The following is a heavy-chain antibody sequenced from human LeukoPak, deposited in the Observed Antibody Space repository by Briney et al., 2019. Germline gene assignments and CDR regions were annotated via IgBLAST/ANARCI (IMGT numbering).Heavy chain of an antibody. J-gene: IGHJ3*02. CDR2: LYNGGDT. V-gene: IGHV4-4*07. CDR1: GACIGSCY. CDR3: ARGVEASGVGFYAFDI. D-gene: IGHD6-13*01. Sequence: PSETLSLTCTVSGACIGSCYWSWIRQPAGKGLEWIGRLYNGGDTNYSPSLRSRVTIPVDTSKNQFSLKLNSVTAADTAVYYCARGVEASGVGFYAFDIWGQGTVVTVSS.